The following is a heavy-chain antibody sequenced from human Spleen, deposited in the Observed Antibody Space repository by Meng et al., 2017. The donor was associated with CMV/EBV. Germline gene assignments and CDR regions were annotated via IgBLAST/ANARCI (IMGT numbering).Heavy chain of an antibody. D-gene: IGHD3-10*01. CDR2: INQDGTEK. V-gene: IGHV3-7*03. Sequence: ETLSLTCAASEFHLKNYWMTWVRQAPGKGLEWLAHINQDGTEKYYVNSVKGRFTISRDNTKNLLNLQMNSLRAEDTAMYYCAKVFYYGSGSYPPTIDYWGQGTLVTVSS. CDR3: AKVFYYGSGSYPPTIDY. J-gene: IGHJ4*02. CDR1: EFHLKNYW.